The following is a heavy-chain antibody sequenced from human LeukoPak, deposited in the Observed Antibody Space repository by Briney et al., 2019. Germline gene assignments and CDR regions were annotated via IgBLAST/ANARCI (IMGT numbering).Heavy chain of an antibody. CDR2: IRDSGSST. Sequence: PGGSLRLSCAASGFTFSSYAMSWVRQAPGKGLEWVSAIRDSGSSTHYADSVKGRFTISRDNVRNSLYLQMNSLRAEDTAMYYCARDAGNSGYGCDLWGQGTLVTVSS. V-gene: IGHV3-23*01. CDR1: GFTFSSYA. D-gene: IGHD5-12*01. CDR3: ARDAGNSGYGCDL. J-gene: IGHJ5*02.